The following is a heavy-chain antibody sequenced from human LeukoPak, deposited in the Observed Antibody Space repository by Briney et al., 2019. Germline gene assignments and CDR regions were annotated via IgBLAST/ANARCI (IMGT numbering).Heavy chain of an antibody. CDR3: AKDHPRQGVTAHTPFDY. CDR1: GFTFSSYA. D-gene: IGHD2-15*01. J-gene: IGHJ4*02. Sequence: GGSLRLSCAASGFTFSSYAMSWVRQAPGEGLEWVSAISGSGGSTYYPDSVEGRFTISRDNSKNTLYLQMNSLRAEDTAIYYCAKDHPRQGVTAHTPFDYWGQGTLVTVSS. V-gene: IGHV3-23*01. CDR2: ISGSGGST.